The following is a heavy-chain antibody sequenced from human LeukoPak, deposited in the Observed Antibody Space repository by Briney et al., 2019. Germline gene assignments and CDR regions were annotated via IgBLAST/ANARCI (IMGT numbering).Heavy chain of an antibody. CDR3: AREPRYCSGGSCSGENDVFDI. CDR2: IYSGGST. Sequence: GGSLRLSCAASGFTVSSNYMSWVRQAPGKGLEWVSVIYSGGSTYYADSVKGRFTISRDNSKNTLYLQMNSLRAEDTAVYYCAREPRYCSGGSCSGENDVFDIWDQGTMVTVSS. J-gene: IGHJ3*02. D-gene: IGHD2-15*01. V-gene: IGHV3-66*01. CDR1: GFTVSSNY.